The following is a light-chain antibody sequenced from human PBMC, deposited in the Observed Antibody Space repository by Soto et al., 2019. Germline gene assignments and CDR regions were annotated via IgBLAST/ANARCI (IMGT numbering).Light chain of an antibody. Sequence: QSVLTQPASVSGSPGQSITISCTGTSSDVGGYKHVSWYQHHPGKAPKLMIYEVSNRPSGVSNRFSGSKSGYTASLTISGLQAEGEADYCCNSQRSSGTRVFGTGTKVTVL. CDR3: NSQRSSGTRV. CDR1: SSDVGGYKH. V-gene: IGLV2-14*01. J-gene: IGLJ1*01. CDR2: EVS.